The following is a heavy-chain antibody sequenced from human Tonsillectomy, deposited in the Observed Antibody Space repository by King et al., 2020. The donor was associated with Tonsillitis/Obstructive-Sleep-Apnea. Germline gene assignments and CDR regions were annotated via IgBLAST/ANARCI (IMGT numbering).Heavy chain of an antibody. J-gene: IGHJ6*03. CDR3: ARYIVVVIGSYYYMDV. CDR2: ISVDNGNT. CDR1: GYTFTSYG. D-gene: IGHD2-21*01. V-gene: IGHV1-18*01. Sequence: VQLVESGAEVKKPGASVKVSCKASGYTFTSYGISWVRQAPGQGLEWMGWISVDNGNTNYAQKLQGRVTMTTDTSTSTAYMELRSLRSDDTAVYFCARYIVVVIGSYYYMDVWGKGTTVTVSS.